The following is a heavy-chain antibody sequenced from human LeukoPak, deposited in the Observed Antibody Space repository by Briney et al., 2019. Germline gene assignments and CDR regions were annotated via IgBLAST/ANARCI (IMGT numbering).Heavy chain of an antibody. CDR3: ATSAASPYYYYMDV. V-gene: IGHV5-51*01. CDR1: GYSFTSYW. Sequence: PGGSLRLSCKGSGYSFTSYWIGWVRQMPGKGLEWMGIIYPGDYDTRDSPSFQGQVTISADKSISTAYLQWSSLKASDTAMYYCATSAASPYYYYMDVWGKGTTVTVSS. J-gene: IGHJ6*03. CDR2: IYPGDYDT. D-gene: IGHD6-13*01.